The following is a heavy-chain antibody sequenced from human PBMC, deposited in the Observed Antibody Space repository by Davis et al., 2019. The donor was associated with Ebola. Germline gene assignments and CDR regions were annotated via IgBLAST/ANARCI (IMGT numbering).Heavy chain of an antibody. D-gene: IGHD2-21*01. CDR2: ISGSGGST. CDR1: GFTFSSYA. CDR3: ARAVVVIATYYFDY. J-gene: IGHJ4*02. Sequence: GESLKISCAASGFTFSSYAMSWVRQAPGKGLEWVSAISGSGGSTYYADSVKGRFTISRDNSKNTLYLQMNSLRAEDTAVYYCARAVVVIATYYFDYWGQGTLVTVSS. V-gene: IGHV3-23*01.